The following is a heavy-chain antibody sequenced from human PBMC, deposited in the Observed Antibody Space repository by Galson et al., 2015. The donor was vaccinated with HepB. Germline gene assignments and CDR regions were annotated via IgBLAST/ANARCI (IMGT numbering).Heavy chain of an antibody. CDR2: IYYSGST. J-gene: IGHJ5*02. Sequence: SETLSLTCTVSGGSISSSSYYWGWIRQPPGKGLEWIGSIYYSGSTYYNPSLKSRVTISVDTSKNQFSLKLSSVTAADTAVYYCARLNDFRMYVWGSYRYGWFDPWGQGTLVTVSS. CDR1: GGSISSSSYY. V-gene: IGHV4-39*01. CDR3: ARLNDFRMYVWGSYRYGWFDP. D-gene: IGHD3-16*02.